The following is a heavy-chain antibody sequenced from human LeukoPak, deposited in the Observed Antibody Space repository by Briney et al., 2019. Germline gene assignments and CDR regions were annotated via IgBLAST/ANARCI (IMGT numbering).Heavy chain of an antibody. Sequence: GGSLRLSCAASGIAFSRYTMSWVRQAPGKGLEWVSTISGSGNRTYYANSVKGRFTLSRDKSKNTVYLEMDSLRVEETATYYCARVQYGYLSGSYRIMFDYWGQGTLVTVSP. J-gene: IGHJ4*02. CDR2: ISGSGNRT. V-gene: IGHV3-23*01. CDR1: GIAFSRYT. CDR3: ARVQYGYLSGSYRIMFDY. D-gene: IGHD3-16*02.